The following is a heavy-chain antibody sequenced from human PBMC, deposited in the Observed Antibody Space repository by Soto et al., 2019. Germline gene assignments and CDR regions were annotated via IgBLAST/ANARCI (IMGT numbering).Heavy chain of an antibody. J-gene: IGHJ5*02. V-gene: IGHV2-5*01. Sequence: QITLKESGPTLVKPTQTLTLTCTFSGFSRSTSGVGVGWIRQPPGKALERLALIYWNDDKRYSPAMNSRLTITQDTSKDQAFLTLTTMDPVDTATAYCAHRPGYDFWSGSRRGLFDPWGQGTLVTVSS. CDR3: AHRPGYDFWSGSRRGLFDP. D-gene: IGHD3-3*01. CDR1: GFSRSTSGVG. CDR2: IYWNDDK.